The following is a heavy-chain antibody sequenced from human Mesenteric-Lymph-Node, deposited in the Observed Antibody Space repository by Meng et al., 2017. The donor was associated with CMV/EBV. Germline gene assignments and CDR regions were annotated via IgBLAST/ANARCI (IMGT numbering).Heavy chain of an antibody. Sequence: QVPLVQSRAEVGKPGASVVVSCKASGYTFTDFYIHWVRQAPGQGLEWMGRINPNSGVSNSAQNFQGRVTMTRDTSISTAYMELGRLTSDDTAVYYCARDNVNPEGFDPWGQGTLVTVSS. CDR1: GYTFTDFY. D-gene: IGHD2/OR15-2a*01. J-gene: IGHJ5*02. CDR3: ARDNVNPEGFDP. CDR2: INPNSGVS. V-gene: IGHV1-2*06.